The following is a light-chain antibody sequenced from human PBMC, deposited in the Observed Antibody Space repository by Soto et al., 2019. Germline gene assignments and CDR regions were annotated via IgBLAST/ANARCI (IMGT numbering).Light chain of an antibody. Sequence: TQAPATLSVSPGERAALSCRASQTINNNVAWYQLKDGQVPRLVIYGASNRATGIPDRFSGSGSGTDFTLTISRLEPEDFAVYYCQQYGSSGTFGQGTKVDI. CDR3: QQYGSSGT. CDR1: QTINNN. CDR2: GAS. J-gene: IGKJ1*01. V-gene: IGKV3-20*01.